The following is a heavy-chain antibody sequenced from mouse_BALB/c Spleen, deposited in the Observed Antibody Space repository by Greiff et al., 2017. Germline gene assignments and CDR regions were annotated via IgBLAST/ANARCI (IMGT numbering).Heavy chain of an antibody. Sequence: VQLQQSGPELVKPGASVKISCKASGYTFTDYNMHWVKQSHGKSLEWIGYIYPYNGGTGYNQKFKSKATLTVDNSSSTAYMELRSLTSEDSAVYYCARETVVANFDYWGQGTTLTVSS. CDR2: IYPYNGGT. J-gene: IGHJ2*01. CDR3: ARETVVANFDY. D-gene: IGHD1-1*01. V-gene: IGHV1S29*02. CDR1: GYTFTDYN.